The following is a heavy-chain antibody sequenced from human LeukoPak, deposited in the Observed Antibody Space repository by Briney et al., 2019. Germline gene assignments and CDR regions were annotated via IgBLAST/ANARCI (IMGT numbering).Heavy chain of an antibody. CDR1: GFTFDDYA. V-gene: IGHV3-9*01. CDR2: ISRNSDGT. J-gene: IGHJ4*02. Sequence: PGGSLRLSCAASGFTFDDYAMHWVRQAPGKGLEWVSGISRNSDGTGYADSVKGRFTISRDNAKDSLYLQMNSLRPEDTALYYCAKDLHNTLIQLGLGYWGQGTLVTVSS. CDR3: AKDLHNTLIQLGLGY. D-gene: IGHD1-1*01.